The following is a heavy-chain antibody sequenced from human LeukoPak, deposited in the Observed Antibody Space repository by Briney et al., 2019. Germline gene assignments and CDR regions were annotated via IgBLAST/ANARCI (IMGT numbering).Heavy chain of an antibody. V-gene: IGHV3-74*01. J-gene: IGHJ3*02. Sequence: GGSLRLSCAASGFTFSSYWMHWVRQAPGKGLAWVSRINSDGSSTSYADSVKGRFTISRDNAKNTLYLQMNSLRAEDTAVYYCARAALYGSGSYYNWGDAFDIRGQGTMVTVSS. CDR1: GFTFSSYW. CDR3: ARAALYGSGSYYNWGDAFDI. D-gene: IGHD3-10*01. CDR2: INSDGSST.